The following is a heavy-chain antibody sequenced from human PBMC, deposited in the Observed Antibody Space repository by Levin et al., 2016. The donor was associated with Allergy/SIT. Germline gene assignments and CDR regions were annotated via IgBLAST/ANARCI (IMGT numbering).Heavy chain of an antibody. J-gene: IGHJ4*02. Sequence: GESLKISCAASGFTFSNYGMNWVRQAPGKGLEWVSSISSSGDTKNYAGSVRGRFTISRDNSRNTLYLQLDSLRAEDAAIYYCAKRRLRAPAPPSFFDQWGQGTLVTVSS. D-gene: IGHD5-12*01. CDR2: ISSSGDTK. CDR1: GFTFSNYG. CDR3: AKRRLRAPAPPSFFDQ. V-gene: IGHV3-23*01.